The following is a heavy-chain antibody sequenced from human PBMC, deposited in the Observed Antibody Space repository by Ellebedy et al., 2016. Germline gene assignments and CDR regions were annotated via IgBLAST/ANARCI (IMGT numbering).Heavy chain of an antibody. CDR2: INSDGSST. V-gene: IGHV3-74*01. CDR1: GFTISGYW. Sequence: GESLKISCAASGFTISGYWMHCLRQAPGRGLVWVSHINSDGSSTAYADSVKGRFTISRDNAKNTLYLQMNSLRAEDTAVYYCARGGSYYPYWGKGTLVTVSS. J-gene: IGHJ4*02. CDR3: ARGGSYYPY. D-gene: IGHD1-26*01.